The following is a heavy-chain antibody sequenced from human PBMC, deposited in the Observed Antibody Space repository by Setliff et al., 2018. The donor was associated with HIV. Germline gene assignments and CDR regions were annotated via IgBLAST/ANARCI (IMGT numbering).Heavy chain of an antibody. V-gene: IGHV5-51*01. Sequence: GESLKISCQGSGYNFSDYWIGWVRQMPGKGLEWMGFIFPGDSDARYSPSFQGQVTISRDNGYSSLYLQMNGLRAEDTALYYCARGSKAAAGPPDFWGQGALVTVSS. J-gene: IGHJ4*02. D-gene: IGHD6-13*01. CDR1: GYNFSDYW. CDR3: ARGSKAAAGPPDF. CDR2: IFPGDSDA.